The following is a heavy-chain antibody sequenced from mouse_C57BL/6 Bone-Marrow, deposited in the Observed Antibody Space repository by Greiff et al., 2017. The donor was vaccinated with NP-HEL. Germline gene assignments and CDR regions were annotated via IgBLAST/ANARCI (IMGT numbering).Heavy chain of an antibody. V-gene: IGHV1-80*01. Sequence: VQLQQSGAELVKPGASVKISCKASGYAFSSYWMNWVKQRPGKGLEWIGQIYPGDGDTNYNGKFKGKATLAADKSSSTAYMQLSSLTSEDSAVYFCASEEYYSNFPAWFAYWGQGTLVTVSA. J-gene: IGHJ3*01. CDR1: GYAFSSYW. CDR3: ASEEYYSNFPAWFAY. CDR2: IYPGDGDT. D-gene: IGHD2-5*01.